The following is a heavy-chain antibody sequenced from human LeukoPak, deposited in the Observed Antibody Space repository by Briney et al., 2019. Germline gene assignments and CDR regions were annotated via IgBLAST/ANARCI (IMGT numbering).Heavy chain of an antibody. Sequence: GGSLRLSCAASGFTFSDYYMSWIRQAPGKGLEWVSYIGGSGTTIFYAHSVKGRFTISRDNAKNSLYLQMNSLRAEDTAVYYCARFAGSGSYYIDYWGQGTLVTVSS. CDR3: ARFAGSGSYYIDY. CDR1: GFTFSDYY. CDR2: IGGSGTTI. V-gene: IGHV3-11*01. J-gene: IGHJ4*02. D-gene: IGHD3-10*01.